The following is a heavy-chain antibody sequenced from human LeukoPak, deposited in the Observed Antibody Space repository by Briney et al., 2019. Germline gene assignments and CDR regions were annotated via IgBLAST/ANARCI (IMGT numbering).Heavy chain of an antibody. V-gene: IGHV3-30-3*01. D-gene: IGHD3-3*01. J-gene: IGHJ4*02. Sequence: SCKASGGTFSSYAISWVRQAPGKGLEWVAVISYDGSNKYYADSVKGRFTISRDNSKNTLYLQMNSLRGEDTAVYYCARDAPIFGLDYWGQGTLVTVSS. CDR2: ISYDGSNK. CDR3: ARDAPIFGLDY. CDR1: GGTFSSYA.